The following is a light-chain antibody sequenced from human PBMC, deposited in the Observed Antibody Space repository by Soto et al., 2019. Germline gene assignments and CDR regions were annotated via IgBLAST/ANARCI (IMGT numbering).Light chain of an antibody. V-gene: IGKV3-15*01. CDR1: QSLRSS. J-gene: IGKJ1*01. CDR2: DAS. Sequence: ETIMTQSPDTLSVSLGERATLSCRASQSLRSSLAWYQQKPGQAPRLLIYDASTRATGIPARFSGSGSGTDFTLTISGLQSEDFAVYYCQHYNSYSEAFGQGTKVELK. CDR3: QHYNSYSEA.